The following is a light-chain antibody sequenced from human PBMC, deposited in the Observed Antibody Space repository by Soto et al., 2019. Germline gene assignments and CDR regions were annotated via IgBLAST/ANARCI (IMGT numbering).Light chain of an antibody. CDR1: SSNIGSNN. J-gene: IGLJ2*01. Sequence: QSVLTQPPSASGTPGQRVTISCSGSSSNIGSNNVNWYQQLPGTAPKLLIYRNNQRPSGVPDRFSASRSGTSASLAISGLQSEDEADYYCAAWDDSLNDVLFGGGTKLTVL. CDR3: AAWDDSLNDVL. V-gene: IGLV1-44*01. CDR2: RNN.